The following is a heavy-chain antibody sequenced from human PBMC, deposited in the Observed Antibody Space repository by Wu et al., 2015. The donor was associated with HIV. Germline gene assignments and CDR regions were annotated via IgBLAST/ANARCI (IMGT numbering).Heavy chain of an antibody. J-gene: IGHJ3*02. CDR2: IIPVFDSP. Sequence: QVQLVQSGAEVKKPGSSVKVSCKASGGTFSSYAITWVRQVPGQGLEWMGGIIPVFDSPTYAQKFQGRIWITTDASANTVYLELRRLTSDDTGIYYCARDRGFGDLIYTAFDIWGQGTKVTVSS. CDR1: GGTFSSYA. CDR3: ARDRGFGDLIYTAFDI. V-gene: IGHV1-69*01. D-gene: IGHD3-16*01.